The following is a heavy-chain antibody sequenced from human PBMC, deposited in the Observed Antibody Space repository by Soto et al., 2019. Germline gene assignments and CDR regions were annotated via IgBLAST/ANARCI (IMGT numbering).Heavy chain of an antibody. CDR1: GFTFGGSA. D-gene: IGHD4-17*01. Sequence: GGSLRLSCAASGFTFGGSAMHWVRQASGKGLEWVGRIRSKANSYATAYAASVKGRFTISRDDSKNSLYLQMNSLRAEDTAVYYCARDLASTTIPNYWGQGTLVTVSS. V-gene: IGHV3-73*01. CDR2: IRSKANSYAT. CDR3: ARDLASTTIPNY. J-gene: IGHJ4*02.